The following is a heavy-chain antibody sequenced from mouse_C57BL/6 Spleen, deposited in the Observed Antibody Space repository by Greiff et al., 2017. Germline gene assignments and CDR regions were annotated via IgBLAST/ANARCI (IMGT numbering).Heavy chain of an antibody. J-gene: IGHJ2*01. Sequence: VQLQQPGAELVMPGASVKLSCKASGYTFTSYWMHWVKQRPGQGLEWIGEIDPSDSYTTYNQKFKGKSTLTVDKSSSTAYMQLSSLTSEDSAVYYCARRAYGSSFDYWGQGTTLTVSS. D-gene: IGHD1-1*01. CDR3: ARRAYGSSFDY. CDR2: IDPSDSYT. CDR1: GYTFTSYW. V-gene: IGHV1-69*01.